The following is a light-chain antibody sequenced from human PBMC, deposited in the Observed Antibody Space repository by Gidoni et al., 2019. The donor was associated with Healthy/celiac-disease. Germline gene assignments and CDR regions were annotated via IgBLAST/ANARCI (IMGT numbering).Light chain of an antibody. CDR2: RNN. V-gene: IGLV1-47*01. Sequence: QSVLTQPPSASRPPGQGVTIACSGSSSNIGSNYVYWYQQLPGTAPKLLIYRNNQRPSGVPDRFSGSKSGTSASLAISGLRSEDEADYYCAAWDDSLSGVVFGGGTKLTVL. CDR3: AAWDDSLSGVV. CDR1: SSNIGSNY. J-gene: IGLJ2*01.